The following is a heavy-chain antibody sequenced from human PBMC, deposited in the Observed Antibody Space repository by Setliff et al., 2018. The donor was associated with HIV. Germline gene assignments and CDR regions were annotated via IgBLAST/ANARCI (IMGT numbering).Heavy chain of an antibody. CDR1: GHTFSNYD. D-gene: IGHD3-10*01. J-gene: IGHJ6*03. V-gene: IGHV1-8*01. Sequence: AASVKVSCKASGHTFSNYDVIWVRRATGQGLEWMGWMNPNSGDTGYAQKFQGRVIMTRDTSISTAYMELSSLTSADTAVYYCASGKGVRGVIITGGLDVWGKGTTVTVS. CDR2: MNPNSGDT. CDR3: ASGKGVRGVIITGGLDV.